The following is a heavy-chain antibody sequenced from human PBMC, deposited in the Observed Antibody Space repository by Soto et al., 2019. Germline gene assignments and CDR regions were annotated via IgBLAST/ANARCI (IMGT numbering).Heavy chain of an antibody. CDR1: GFTFDDYA. J-gene: IGHJ4*02. Sequence: EVQLVESGGGLVQPGRSLRLSCAASGFTFDDYAMHWVRQAPGKGLEWVSGISWNSGSIGYADSVKGRFTISRDNAKNSLYLQMNSLRAEDTALYYCAKYRVYYGSGSLDYWGQGTLVTVSS. V-gene: IGHV3-9*01. D-gene: IGHD3-10*01. CDR3: AKYRVYYGSGSLDY. CDR2: ISWNSGSI.